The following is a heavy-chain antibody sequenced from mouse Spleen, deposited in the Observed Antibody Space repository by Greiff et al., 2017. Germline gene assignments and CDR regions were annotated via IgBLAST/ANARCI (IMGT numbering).Heavy chain of an antibody. D-gene: IGHD1-1*01. CDR3: AREHYYDGSSYFDY. CDR2: INPNNGGT. Sequence: VQLQQSGPELVKPGASVKIPCKASGYTFTDYNMDWVKQSHGKSLEWIGDINPNNGGTIYNQKFKGKATLTVDKSSSTAYMELRSLTSEDTAVYFCAREHYYDGSSYFDYWGQGTTLTVSS. CDR1: GYTFTDYN. J-gene: IGHJ2*01. V-gene: IGHV1-18*01.